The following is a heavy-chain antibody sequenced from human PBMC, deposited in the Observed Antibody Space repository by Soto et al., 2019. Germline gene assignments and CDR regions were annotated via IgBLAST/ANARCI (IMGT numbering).Heavy chain of an antibody. CDR1: GGSISSGGYS. D-gene: IGHD6-13*01. V-gene: IGHV4-30-2*01. J-gene: IGHJ5*02. CDR3: VRDSGEQQLGDNWFDP. Sequence: QLQLQESGSGLVKPSQTLSLTCAVSGGSISSGGYSWSWIRQPPGKGLEWLGYIYHSGSTYYNPSLKSRVTISVDRSKNQCSLKLSSVSAADTAVYYCVRDSGEQQLGDNWFDPWGQGTLVTVSS. CDR2: IYHSGST.